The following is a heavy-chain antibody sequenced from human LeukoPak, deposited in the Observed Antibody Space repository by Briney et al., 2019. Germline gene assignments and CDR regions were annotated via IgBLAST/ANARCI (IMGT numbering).Heavy chain of an antibody. Sequence: PGGSLRLSCAASGFTFSSYAMNWVRQAPGKGLECVSRINTDGTVTTYADSVKGRFTVSRDNADNTMFLQMNSVRDEDTAVYYCATKQWLAPPPDSWGQGTPVTVSS. CDR2: INTDGTVT. D-gene: IGHD6-19*01. CDR1: GFTFSSYA. V-gene: IGHV3-74*01. CDR3: ATKQWLAPPPDS. J-gene: IGHJ4*02.